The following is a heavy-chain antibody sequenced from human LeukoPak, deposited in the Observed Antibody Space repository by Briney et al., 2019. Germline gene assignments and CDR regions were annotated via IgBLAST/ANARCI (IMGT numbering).Heavy chain of an antibody. Sequence: GGSLRLSCAASGFTFSSYAMSWVRQAPGKGLEWVSAISGSGGSTYYADSVKGRSTISRDNSKNTLYLQMNSLRAEDTAVYYCARDPGGYSGYDLEYWGQGTLVTVSS. J-gene: IGHJ4*02. V-gene: IGHV3-23*01. CDR1: GFTFSSYA. CDR2: ISGSGGST. CDR3: ARDPGGYSGYDLEY. D-gene: IGHD5-12*01.